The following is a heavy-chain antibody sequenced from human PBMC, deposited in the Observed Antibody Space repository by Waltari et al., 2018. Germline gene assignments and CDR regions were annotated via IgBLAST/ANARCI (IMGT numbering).Heavy chain of an antibody. CDR2: IKEDGSDE. V-gene: IGHV3-7*01. CDR1: RFTFSTYW. J-gene: IGHJ4*02. CDR3: ARVGTLWTFSH. Sequence: EVHLVESGGALVQPGGSLSLSYAALRFTFSTYWMGWVRQAPGEGLEWVANIKEDGSDEYYVDSVRGRFTISRDNADNSLNLQMNSLRVEDTAVYYCARVGTLWTFSHWGQGTLVTVSS. D-gene: IGHD2-21*01.